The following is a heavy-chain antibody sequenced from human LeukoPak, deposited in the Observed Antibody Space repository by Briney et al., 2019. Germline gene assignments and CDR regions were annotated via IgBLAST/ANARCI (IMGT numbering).Heavy chain of an antibody. CDR2: IYSGGST. CDR1: GLTVSSNY. V-gene: IGHV3-53*01. CDR3: ARSSGYYYGFDY. J-gene: IGHJ4*02. Sequence: GGSLRLSCVASGLTVSSNYMSWVRQAPGKGLEWVSVIYSGGSTYYADSVKGRFTISRDNSKNTLYLQMNSLRAEDTAVYYCARSSGYYYGFDYWGQGTLVTVSS. D-gene: IGHD3-22*01.